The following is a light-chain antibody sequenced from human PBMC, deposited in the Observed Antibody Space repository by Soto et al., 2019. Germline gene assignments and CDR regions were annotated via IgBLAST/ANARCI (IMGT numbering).Light chain of an antibody. V-gene: IGLV2-8*01. Sequence: QSALTQPPSASGSPGQSVTISCTGSSSDVGGYNYVSWYQQFPDKAPQIIIYEVNKRPSGVPDRFSGFKSGNTASLTVSGLQAEDEADYYCSSFASSNTVIFGGGTQLTVL. CDR1: SSDVGGYNY. CDR2: EVN. J-gene: IGLJ2*01. CDR3: SSFASSNTVI.